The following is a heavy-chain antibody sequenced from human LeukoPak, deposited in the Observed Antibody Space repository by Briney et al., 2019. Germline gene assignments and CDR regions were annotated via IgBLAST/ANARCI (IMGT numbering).Heavy chain of an antibody. D-gene: IGHD3-10*01. J-gene: IGHJ5*02. CDR2: INHSGST. Sequence: SETLSLTCAVYGGSFSGYYWSWIRQPPGKGLEWIGEINHSGSTNYNPSLKSRVTISVDTSKNQFSLKLSSVTAADTAVHYCARPSYYGSGSRNWFDPWGQGTLVTVSS. V-gene: IGHV4-34*01. CDR3: ARPSYYGSGSRNWFDP. CDR1: GGSFSGYY.